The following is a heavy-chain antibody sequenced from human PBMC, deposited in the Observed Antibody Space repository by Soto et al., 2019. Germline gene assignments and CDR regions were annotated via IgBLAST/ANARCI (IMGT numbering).Heavy chain of an antibody. J-gene: IGHJ5*02. V-gene: IGHV4-59*01. Sequence: TSETLSLTSIPSCRSIKRSNWSWIRQPPGKGLEWIGYIYYSGSTNYNPSLKSRVAISVDTSKNQFSLKLNSVTAADTAVYYCVSKSSGYDHWGQGTLVTVS. CDR3: VSKSSGYDH. CDR1: CRSIKRSN. D-gene: IGHD5-12*01. CDR2: IYYSGST.